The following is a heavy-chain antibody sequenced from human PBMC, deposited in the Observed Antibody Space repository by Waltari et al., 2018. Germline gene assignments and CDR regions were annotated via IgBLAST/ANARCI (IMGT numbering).Heavy chain of an antibody. V-gene: IGHV1-2*02. CDR1: GYTFTGYY. CDR3: ARDVRLLWFGELSSGMDV. CDR2: RNPNSGGT. D-gene: IGHD3-10*01. Sequence: QVQLVQSGAEVKKPGASVKVSCKASGYTFTGYYMHWVRQAPGQGLEWMGMRNPNSGGTNEAQKLQGRVTMTRDTSISTAYMELSRLRSDDTAVYYCARDVRLLWFGELSSGMDVWGQGTTVTVSS. J-gene: IGHJ6*02.